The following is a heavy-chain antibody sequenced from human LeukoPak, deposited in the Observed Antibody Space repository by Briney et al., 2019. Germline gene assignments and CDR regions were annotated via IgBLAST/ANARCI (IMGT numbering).Heavy chain of an antibody. V-gene: IGHV1-8*01. CDR2: MNPNSGNT. J-gene: IGHJ4*02. D-gene: IGHD4-11*01. CDR1: GYTFTSYD. CDR3: ARDDNYGIFVNVDY. Sequence: ASVKVPCKASGYTFTSYDINWVRQATGQGLEWMGWMNPNSGNTGYVQKFQGRVTMTRNTSISTAYMELSNLRSEDTAVYYCARDDNYGIFVNVDYWGQGTLVTVSS.